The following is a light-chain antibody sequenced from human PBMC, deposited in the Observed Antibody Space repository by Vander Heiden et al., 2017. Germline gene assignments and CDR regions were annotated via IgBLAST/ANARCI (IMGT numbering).Light chain of an antibody. V-gene: IGKV1-39*01. CDR2: AAS. J-gene: IGKJ1*01. CDR3: QQSDSTPPWT. CDR1: QRISSY. Sequence: MTQSPSSLSASVGDRVPITCRARQRISSYLNWYQQKPGKAPKLLIYAASSLQSGVPSRFSGSGSGTNCTITISSLQPEDFATYYCQQSDSTPPWTFGQGTKVEIK.